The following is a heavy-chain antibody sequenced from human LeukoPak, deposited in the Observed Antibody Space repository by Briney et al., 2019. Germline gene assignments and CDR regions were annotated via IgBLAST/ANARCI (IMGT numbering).Heavy chain of an antibody. CDR2: IYHSGST. CDR3: ARCLWFGENFDY. V-gene: IGHV4-38-2*01. D-gene: IGHD3-10*01. CDR1: GYSISSGYY. J-gene: IGHJ4*02. Sequence: TSETLSLTCAVSGYSISSGYYWGWIRQPPGKGLEWIGSIYHSGSTYYNPSLKSRVTISVDTSKNQFSLMLSSVTAADTAVYYCARCLWFGENFDYWGQGTLVIVSS.